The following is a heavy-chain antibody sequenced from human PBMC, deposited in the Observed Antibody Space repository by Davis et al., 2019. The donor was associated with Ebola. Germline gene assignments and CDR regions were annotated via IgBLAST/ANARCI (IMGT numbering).Heavy chain of an antibody. J-gene: IGHJ4*02. D-gene: IGHD6-13*01. CDR3: ARDPEQIDY. Sequence: GGSLRLSCAASGFTFDDYGMSWVRQAPGKGLEWVSYISSTSSTIYYAESVKGRFTISRDNAKNSLYVQMNSLRDEDTAVYYCARDPEQIDYWGQGTLVTVSS. CDR2: ISSTSSTI. V-gene: IGHV3-48*02. CDR1: GFTFDDYG.